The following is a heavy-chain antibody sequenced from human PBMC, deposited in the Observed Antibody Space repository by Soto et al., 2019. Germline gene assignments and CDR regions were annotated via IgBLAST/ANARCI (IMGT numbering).Heavy chain of an antibody. CDR2: IYYSGST. CDR3: ARSGYSYGPNPLLY. J-gene: IGHJ4*02. D-gene: IGHD5-18*01. V-gene: IGHV4-31*03. CDR1: GGSISSGGYY. Sequence: QVQLQESGPGLVKPSQTLSLTCTVSGGSISSGGYYWSWIRQHPGKGLEWIGYIYYSGSTYYNPSPKSRFTISVDTSKTQFALKLSSVTAADTAVYYCARSGYSYGPNPLLYWGQGTLVTVSS.